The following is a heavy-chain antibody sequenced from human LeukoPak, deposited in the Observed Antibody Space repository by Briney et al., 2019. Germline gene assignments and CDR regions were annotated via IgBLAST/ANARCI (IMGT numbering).Heavy chain of an antibody. V-gene: IGHV3-30*18. D-gene: IGHD2-21*02. CDR2: ISYDGSNK. CDR1: GFTFSSYG. Sequence: HPGMSLRLSCAASGFTFSSYGMHWVRQAPGKGLEWVAVISYDGSNKYYADSVKGRFTISRDNSKNTLYLQMNSLRAEDTAVYYCAKGVGGDNYFDYWGQGTLVTVSS. CDR3: AKGVGGDNYFDY. J-gene: IGHJ4*02.